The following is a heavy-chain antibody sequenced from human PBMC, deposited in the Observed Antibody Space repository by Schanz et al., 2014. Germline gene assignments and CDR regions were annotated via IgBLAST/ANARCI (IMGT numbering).Heavy chain of an antibody. Sequence: QVQLVQSGAEVKKPGASVKVSCMASGFNFNNYDINWVRQATGQGLEWVGWISVYTGNTKYGQKVQGRVTMTADTSTNTAYMELRSLRSDDTAVYYCAKAEYDILTDSYSRLDPWGQGTLVTVSS. CDR2: ISVYTGNT. CDR3: AKAEYDILTDSYSRLDP. J-gene: IGHJ5*02. V-gene: IGHV1-18*04. D-gene: IGHD3-9*01. CDR1: GFNFNNYD.